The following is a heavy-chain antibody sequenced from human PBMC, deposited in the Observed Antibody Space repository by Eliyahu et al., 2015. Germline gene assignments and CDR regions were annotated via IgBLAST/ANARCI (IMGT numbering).Heavy chain of an antibody. J-gene: IGHJ4*02. V-gene: IGHV4-34*01. CDR1: GGSFSGYY. CDR2: INHSGST. CDR3: ARGLDNYYDSSGYYAFFDY. Sequence: QVQLQQWGAGLLKPSETLSLTCAVYGGSFSGYYWSWIRQPPGKGLEWIGEINHSGSTNYNPTLKSRVTISVDTSKNQFSLKLSSVTAADTAVYYCARGLDNYYDSSGYYAFFDYWGQGTLVTVSS. D-gene: IGHD3-22*01.